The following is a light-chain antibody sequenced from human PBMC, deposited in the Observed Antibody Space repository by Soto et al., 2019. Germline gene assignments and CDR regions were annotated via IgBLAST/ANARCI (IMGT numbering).Light chain of an antibody. CDR3: QQYQSYSRT. V-gene: IGKV1-5*01. J-gene: IGKJ1*01. CDR1: QSIDSW. CDR2: DAS. Sequence: DIQMTQSPSTLSASVGDRVTLTWRASQSIDSWLAWYQHKPGKAPKLLIYDASSLESGVPSRFSGSGSGTEFTLTISSLKPDEFATYYCQQYQSYSRTFGQGTKVDIK.